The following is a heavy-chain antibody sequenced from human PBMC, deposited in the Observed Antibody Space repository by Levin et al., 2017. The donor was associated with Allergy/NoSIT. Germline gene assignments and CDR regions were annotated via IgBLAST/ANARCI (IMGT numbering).Heavy chain of an antibody. J-gene: IGHJ3*02. D-gene: IGHD4-23*01. CDR1: GFTFSNYG. CDR2: VWSDGTKK. Sequence: GESLKISCAASGFTFSNYGMHWLRQAPGKGLEWLAIVWSDGTKKDYADSVKGRFTISRDNSKNIVYVQMDSLRAEDTAVYYCARSIRTGNSFGDDAFDIWGRGTMVTVSS. V-gene: IGHV3-33*01. CDR3: ARSIRTGNSFGDDAFDI.